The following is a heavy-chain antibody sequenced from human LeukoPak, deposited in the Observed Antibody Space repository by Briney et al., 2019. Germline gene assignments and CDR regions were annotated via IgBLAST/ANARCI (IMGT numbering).Heavy chain of an antibody. CDR1: GGSFSVYY. CDR3: ARGPIAAAELDY. V-gene: IGHV4-34*01. CDR2: INHSRST. Sequence: SETLSLTCAVYGGSFSVYYCSWIRQPPGKGLEWIGEINHSRSTNYNPSLKSRVTISVDTSKNQFSLKLSSVTAADTAVYYCARGPIAAAELDYWGQGTLVTVSS. J-gene: IGHJ4*02. D-gene: IGHD6-13*01.